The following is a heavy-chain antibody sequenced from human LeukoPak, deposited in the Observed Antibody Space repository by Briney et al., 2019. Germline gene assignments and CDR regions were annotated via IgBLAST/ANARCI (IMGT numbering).Heavy chain of an antibody. V-gene: IGHV1-2*02. Sequence: GASVKVSCKASGYTFTCYYMHWVRQAPGQGLERMGWINTNSGGTNYAQKFQGRVTMTRETAISTAYMELSLLTSDDTAVYYCARANMVRGVGSFFYRIWFDRWGQGTLVTVSS. CDR3: ARANMVRGVGSFFYRIWFDR. CDR2: INTNSGGT. D-gene: IGHD3-10*01. J-gene: IGHJ5*02. CDR1: GYTFTCYY.